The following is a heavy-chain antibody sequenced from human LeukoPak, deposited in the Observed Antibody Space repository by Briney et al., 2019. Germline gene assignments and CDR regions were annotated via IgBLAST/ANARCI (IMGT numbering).Heavy chain of an antibody. CDR1: GFTFDDYT. CDR3: AAGALYYYENSGYHY. CDR2: LSWDGSST. V-gene: IGHV3-43*01. J-gene: IGHJ4*02. D-gene: IGHD3-22*01. Sequence: GGSLRLPCAASGFTFDDYTMHWVRQPPGKGLEWVSLLSWDGSSTYYADSVKGRFTISRDNSKNSLYLQMNSLRSEDTAFYYCAAGALYYYENSGYHYWGQGTLVTVSS.